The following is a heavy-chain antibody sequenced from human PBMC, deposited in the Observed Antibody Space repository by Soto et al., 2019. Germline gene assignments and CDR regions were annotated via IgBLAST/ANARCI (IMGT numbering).Heavy chain of an antibody. CDR2: IYSSGST. D-gene: IGHD3-3*01. V-gene: IGHV4-4*07. J-gene: IGHJ5*02. CDR1: GGDISTYY. CDR3: ARGQRFSDWFDP. Sequence: QVQFQESGPGLVKPSETLSLTCTVSGGDISTYYWTWIRQPAGKGLEWIGRIYSSGSTKYNPSLKSRVTMSLDTSKNQFSLRLSSVTAADTAVYYCARGQRFSDWFDPWGQGTLVTVSS.